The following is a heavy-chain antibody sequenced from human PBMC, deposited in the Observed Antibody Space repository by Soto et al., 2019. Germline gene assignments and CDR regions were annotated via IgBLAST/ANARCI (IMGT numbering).Heavy chain of an antibody. CDR1: GGSISSGGYS. J-gene: IGHJ3*02. Sequence: SETLSLTCAVSGGSISSGGYSWSWIRQPPGKGLEWIGYIYHSGSTYYNPSLKSRVTISVDTSKNQFSLKLSSVTAADTAVYYCARGRRRITMVRGVYQSAFDIWGQGTMVTVSS. CDR2: IYHSGST. V-gene: IGHV4-30-2*01. D-gene: IGHD3-10*01. CDR3: ARGRRRITMVRGVYQSAFDI.